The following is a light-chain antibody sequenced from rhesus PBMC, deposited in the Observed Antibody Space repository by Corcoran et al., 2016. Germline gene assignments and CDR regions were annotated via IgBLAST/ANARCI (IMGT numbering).Light chain of an antibody. CDR3: MQGIEYPYS. J-gene: IGKJ2*01. CDR2: EVS. V-gene: IGKV2S20*01. CDR1: QSLLDREDGNTY. Sequence: DIVMTQTPLSLPVTPGEPASISCRSSQSLLDREDGNTYLEWYLQKPGQSLQPLSYEVSNRASGGPDRFSGSGSDTDFTLKISRVEAEDVGVYCCMQGIEYPYSFGQGTKVEIK.